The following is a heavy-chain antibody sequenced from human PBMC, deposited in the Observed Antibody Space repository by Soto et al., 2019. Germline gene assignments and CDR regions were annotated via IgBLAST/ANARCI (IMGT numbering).Heavy chain of an antibody. J-gene: IGHJ6*02. CDR3: ARLNFDRAYAGGAYYYGMDV. CDR1: GGSISSYY. V-gene: IGHV4-59*01. D-gene: IGHD3-9*01. Sequence: SETLSLTCTVSGGSISSYYWSWIRQPPGKGLEWIGYIYYSGSTNYNPSLKSRVTISVDTSKNQFSLKLSSVTAADTAVYYCARLNFDRAYAGGAYYYGMDVWGQGTTVTVYS. CDR2: IYYSGST.